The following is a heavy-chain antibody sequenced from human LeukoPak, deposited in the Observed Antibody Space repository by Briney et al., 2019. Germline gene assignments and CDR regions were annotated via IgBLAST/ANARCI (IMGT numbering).Heavy chain of an antibody. CDR3: ARDNSSFDY. D-gene: IGHD6-6*01. Sequence: GASVKVSCKASGSTFTGYYTNCVRQAPGQGLEWMGWINPNSGGTNYAQKFQGRVTMTRGTSISTAYMELSRLRSDDTAVYFCARDNSSFDYWGQGTLVTVSS. CDR2: INPNSGGT. V-gene: IGHV1-2*02. J-gene: IGHJ4*02. CDR1: GSTFTGYY.